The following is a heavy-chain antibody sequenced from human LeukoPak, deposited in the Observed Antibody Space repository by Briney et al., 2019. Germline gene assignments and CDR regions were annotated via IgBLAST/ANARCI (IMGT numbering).Heavy chain of an antibody. CDR3: AKDPSTVTTGVFDI. Sequence: GGSLRLSCAASGFTFSSYGMHWVRQAPGKGLQWVAVISYDGTNKYYADSVKGRFIMSRDNSKNTLYLQMNSLRAEDTAVYYCAKDPSTVTTGVFDIWGQGTMVSVSS. CDR2: ISYDGTNK. V-gene: IGHV3-30*18. D-gene: IGHD4-17*01. CDR1: GFTFSSYG. J-gene: IGHJ3*02.